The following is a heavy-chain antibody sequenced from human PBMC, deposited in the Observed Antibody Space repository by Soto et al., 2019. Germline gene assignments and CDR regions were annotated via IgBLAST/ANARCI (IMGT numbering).Heavy chain of an antibody. J-gene: IGHJ4*02. Sequence: PGGSLRLSCEASGFTFSGYWMSWVRQAPGKGLEWVADIKHDGSVQYYVDSVKGRFTISRGNAKKLLYLQMNGLRAEDTALYYCARAPYSNAWYRFDLWGQGTLVTVSS. V-gene: IGHV3-7*03. D-gene: IGHD4-4*01. CDR2: IKHDGSVQ. CDR3: ARAPYSNAWYRFDL. CDR1: GFTFSGYW.